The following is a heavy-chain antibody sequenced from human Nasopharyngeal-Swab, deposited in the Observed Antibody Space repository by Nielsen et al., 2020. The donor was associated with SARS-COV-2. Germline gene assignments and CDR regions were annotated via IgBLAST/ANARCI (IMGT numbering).Heavy chain of an antibody. CDR2: IAYDGSNK. CDR1: GFTFSSYA. D-gene: IGHD1-26*01. V-gene: IGHV3-30*04. Sequence: GESLKISCAASGFTFSSYAMHWVRQAPGKGLEWVAVIAYDGSNKYYADSVKGRFPISRDNSKNTLTLQMNSLRAEDTAVYYCASAHSGSYFSAFDIWGQGTMVTVSS. J-gene: IGHJ3*02. CDR3: ASAHSGSYFSAFDI.